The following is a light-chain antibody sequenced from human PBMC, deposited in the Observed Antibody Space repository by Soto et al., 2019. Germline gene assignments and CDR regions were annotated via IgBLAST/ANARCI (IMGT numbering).Light chain of an antibody. V-gene: IGKV2-40*01. J-gene: IGKJ4*01. CDR3: MQRIEFPPT. CDR1: QALLRSNGYNY. CDR2: TLS. Sequence: DIVMTQSPLSLTVTPGEPASISCRSSQALLRSNGYNYFNWYLQRPGQSPHLLIYTLSYRASGVPDRFSGSGSGTDFTLKISRVEAEDVGVYYCMQRIEFPPTFGGGTKVDIK.